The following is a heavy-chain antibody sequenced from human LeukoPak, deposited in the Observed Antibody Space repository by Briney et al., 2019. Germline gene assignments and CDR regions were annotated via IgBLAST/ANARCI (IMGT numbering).Heavy chain of an antibody. CDR3: ARKPGSRTVNWFDP. V-gene: IGHV1-2*02. CDR1: GYTFTGYY. CDR2: INPNSGGT. J-gene: IGHJ5*02. Sequence: GASVKVSCKASGYTFTGYYMHWVRQAPGQGLEWMGWINPNSGGTNYARKFQGRVTMTRDTSISTAYMELSRLRSDDTAVYYCARKPGSRTVNWFDPWGQGTLVTVSS. D-gene: IGHD4-11*01.